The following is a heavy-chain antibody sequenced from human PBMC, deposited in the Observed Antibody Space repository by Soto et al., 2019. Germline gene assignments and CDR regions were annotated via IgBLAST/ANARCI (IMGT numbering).Heavy chain of an antibody. J-gene: IGHJ4*02. CDR1: GYSFISYW. D-gene: IGHD2-2*01. V-gene: IGHV5-51*01. CDR2: IYPGDSDT. CDR3: ARRSTYCSSSGCYFDY. Sequence: PGESLKISCKGSGYSFISYWIVWVRQMPGKGLEYMGIIYPGDSDTRYSPSFQGQVTISADKSISTAYLQWSSLKASDTAMYYCARRSTYCSSSGCYFDYWGQGSPGTVS.